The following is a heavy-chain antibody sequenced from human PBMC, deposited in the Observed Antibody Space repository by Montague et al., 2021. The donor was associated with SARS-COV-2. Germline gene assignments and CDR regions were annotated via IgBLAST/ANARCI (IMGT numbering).Heavy chain of an antibody. V-gene: IGHV4-34*01. CDR2: INQSGSI. CDR1: GGSFSGFY. CDR3: ARLRDGVVPSPILGVGPYYSYYYMDV. Sequence: SETLSLTCAVSGGSFSGFYWSWVRQSPGEGLGWIGEINQSGSINYNPSLKSRVTILVDTSKNQFSLKLTSVAAADTAVYYCARLRDGVVPSPILGVGPYYSYYYMDVWGRGTTVTVSS. J-gene: IGHJ6*03. D-gene: IGHD3-10*01.